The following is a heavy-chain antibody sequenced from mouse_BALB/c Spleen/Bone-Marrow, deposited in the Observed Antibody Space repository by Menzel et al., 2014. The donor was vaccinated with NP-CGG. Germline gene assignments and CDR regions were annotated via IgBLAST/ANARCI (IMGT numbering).Heavy chain of an antibody. CDR3: GRGDY. V-gene: IGHV5-17*02. Sequence: EVKLMESGGGLVEPGGSRKLSCADSGFTFSSFAMHWIRQAPEKGLEWVAFISSGSNIIYYADTMKGRFTISRDNPKNTLFLQMTSLGSEDTAMYYCGRGDYWGQGTTLTVSS. CDR2: ISSGSNII. J-gene: IGHJ2*01. CDR1: GFTFSSFA.